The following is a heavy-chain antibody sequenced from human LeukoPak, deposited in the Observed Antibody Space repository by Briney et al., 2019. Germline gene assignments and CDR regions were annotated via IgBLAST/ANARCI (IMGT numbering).Heavy chain of an antibody. CDR1: GYSFTSYW. CDR3: ARPHGDSNNFDH. CDR2: INPGDSDT. J-gene: IGHJ4*02. V-gene: IGHV5-51*01. Sequence: GESLKISCKSSGYSFTSYWIGWVRQMPGKGLEWMGFINPGDSDTRYSPSFQGQVTMSADKSISTAYLQWSSLKASDTAMYYCARPHGDSNNFDHWGQGTLVTVSS. D-gene: IGHD4-17*01.